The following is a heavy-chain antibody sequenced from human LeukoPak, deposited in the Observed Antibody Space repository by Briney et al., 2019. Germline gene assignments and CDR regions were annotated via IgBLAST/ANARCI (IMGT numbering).Heavy chain of an antibody. J-gene: IGHJ6*03. CDR1: GFTFSDYY. Sequence: PGGSLRLSCAASGFTFSDYYMSWIRQAPGKGLEWDSYISSSGSTIYYADSVKGRFTISRDNAKNSLYLQMNSLRAEDTAVYYCARDCSSTSCYPLSYYYYYMDVWGKGTTVTVSS. D-gene: IGHD2-2*01. V-gene: IGHV3-11*04. CDR3: ARDCSSTSCYPLSYYYYYMDV. CDR2: ISSSGSTI.